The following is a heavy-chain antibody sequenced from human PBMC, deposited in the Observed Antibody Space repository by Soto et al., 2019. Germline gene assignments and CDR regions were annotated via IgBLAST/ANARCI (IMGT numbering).Heavy chain of an antibody. Sequence: QVQLVQSGAEVKKPGSSVKVSCKASGGTFSSYAISWVRQAPGQGLEWMGGIIPIFGTANYAQKFQGRVTITADESASTAYMEQSGLRSEDTVVYYWARHGEAMYYYGMDVWGKGTTVAVSS. CDR1: GGTFSSYA. CDR3: ARHGEAMYYYGMDV. CDR2: IIPIFGTA. V-gene: IGHV1-69*01. J-gene: IGHJ6*04.